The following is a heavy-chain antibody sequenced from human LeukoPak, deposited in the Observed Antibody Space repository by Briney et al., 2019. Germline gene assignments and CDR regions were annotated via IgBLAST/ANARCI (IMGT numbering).Heavy chain of an antibody. CDR2: INHSGST. CDR3: ARGRGRWGIDY. V-gene: IGHV4-34*01. CDR1: GGSFSGYY. Sequence: PSETLSLTCAVYGGSFSGYYWSWIRQPPGKGLEWIGEINHSGSTNYNPSLKSRVTISVDTSKNQFSLKLSSVTAADTAVYYCARGRGRWGIDYWGQGTLVTVSS. J-gene: IGHJ4*02. D-gene: IGHD7-27*01.